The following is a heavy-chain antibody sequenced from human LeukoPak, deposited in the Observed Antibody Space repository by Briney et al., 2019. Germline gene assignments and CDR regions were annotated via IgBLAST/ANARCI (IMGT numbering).Heavy chain of an antibody. V-gene: IGHV3-23*01. J-gene: IGHJ4*02. Sequence: GGSLRLSCAASGFTFSSYAMSWVRQAPGKGLEWVSAISGSGGSTYYADSVKGRFTISRDNSKNTLYLQMNSLRSEDTAVYYCARGYVLRFLEWLQNDYWGQGTLVTVSS. CDR1: GFTFSSYA. D-gene: IGHD3-3*01. CDR3: ARGYVLRFLEWLQNDY. CDR2: ISGSGGST.